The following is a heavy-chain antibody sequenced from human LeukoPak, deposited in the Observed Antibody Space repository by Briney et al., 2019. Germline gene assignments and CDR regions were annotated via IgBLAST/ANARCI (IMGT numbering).Heavy chain of an antibody. CDR1: GFTFDDYA. D-gene: IGHD6-6*01. CDR3: ARDPSYSSSSPYFDY. Sequence: GGSLRLSCAASGFTFDDYAMHWVRQVPGKGLGWVSGISWNSGNIEYADSVKGRFTISRDNAKKSLFLQMNSLRAEDTALYYCARDPSYSSSSPYFDYWGQGVLVTVSS. V-gene: IGHV3-9*01. J-gene: IGHJ4*02. CDR2: ISWNSGNI.